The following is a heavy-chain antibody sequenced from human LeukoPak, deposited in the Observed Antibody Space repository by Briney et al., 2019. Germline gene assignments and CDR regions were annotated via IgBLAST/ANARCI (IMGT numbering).Heavy chain of an antibody. V-gene: IGHV1-69*13. D-gene: IGHD3-9*01. Sequence: GASVKVSCKASGGTFSSYAISWVRQAPGQGLEWMGGIIPIFGTANYAQKFQGRVTITADESTSTAYMELSSLRSEDTAVYYCARQKEYYDILTGYSPFDYWGQGTLVTVSS. CDR1: GGTFSSYA. CDR3: ARQKEYYDILTGYSPFDY. J-gene: IGHJ4*02. CDR2: IIPIFGTA.